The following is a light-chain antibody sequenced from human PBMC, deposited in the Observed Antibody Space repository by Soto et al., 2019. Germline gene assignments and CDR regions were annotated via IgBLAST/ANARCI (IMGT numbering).Light chain of an antibody. Sequence: DIQMTQSPSTLSASVGDRVIITCRASQSISNWLAWYQQKPGKAPNLLIYKASSLKSGVPSRFSGSGSGTEFTLTISSLQPDDFATYYCQQYDTHWTFGQGTKV. CDR3: QQYDTHWT. J-gene: IGKJ1*01. V-gene: IGKV1-5*03. CDR1: QSISNW. CDR2: KAS.